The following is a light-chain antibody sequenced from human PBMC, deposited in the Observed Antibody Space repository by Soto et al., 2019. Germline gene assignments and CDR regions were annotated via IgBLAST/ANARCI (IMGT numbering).Light chain of an antibody. CDR1: QSVSSSY. CDR2: GAS. CDR3: QQYGTSEII. V-gene: IGKV3-20*01. Sequence: EIGLTQAQVTLSLSPGARATLSCRASQSVSSSYLAWYQQKPGQAPRLLIYGASSRATGIPDRYSASGSGTDFTLTISRLEPEDFAVFFCQQYGTSEIIFGQGTRLEIK. J-gene: IGKJ5*01.